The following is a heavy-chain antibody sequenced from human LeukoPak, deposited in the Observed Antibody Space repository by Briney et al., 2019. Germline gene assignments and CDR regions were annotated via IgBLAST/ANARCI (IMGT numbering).Heavy chain of an antibody. V-gene: IGHV5-51*01. D-gene: IGHD2-21*01. CDR1: GYIFTNYW. Sequence: GESLKISCKCSGYIFTNYWICWVRQIPGKGQELMGIIYPIDTDTRYGPSFRGQVTFSADKSISTAYLQWSSLKASDTAMYYCARPSAYGEDAFDVWGQGTMVTVSS. CDR2: IYPIDTDT. CDR3: ARPSAYGEDAFDV. J-gene: IGHJ3*01.